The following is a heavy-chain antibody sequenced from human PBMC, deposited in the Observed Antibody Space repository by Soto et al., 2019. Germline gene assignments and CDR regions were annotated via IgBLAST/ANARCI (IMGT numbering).Heavy chain of an antibody. CDR2: ISYDGSNK. CDR1: GFVSNDYD. J-gene: IGHJ5*02. V-gene: IGHV3-30*03. D-gene: IGHD2-21*01. Sequence: VQLAESGGGVVQPGRSLRLSCATSGFVSNDYDIRWVRQAPGKGLAWLASISYDGSNKYYADSVKGRFTISRDNSKNTLSLQINSLGAEDTAVYYCSRGIKGGLDAWGPGTLVTVSS. CDR3: SRGIKGGLDA.